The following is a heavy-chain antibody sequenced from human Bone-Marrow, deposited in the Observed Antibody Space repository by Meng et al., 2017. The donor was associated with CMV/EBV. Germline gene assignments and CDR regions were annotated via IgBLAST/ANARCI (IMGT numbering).Heavy chain of an antibody. CDR2: ISWNSGSI. D-gene: IGHD2-2*01. Sequence: SLKISCAASGFTFDDYAMHWVRQAPGKGLEWVSGISWNSGSIGYADSVKGRFTISRDNAKNSLYLQMNSLRAEDTAVYYCARTAISSTWAYYGMDVWGQGTTVTVSS. CDR1: GFTFDDYA. V-gene: IGHV3-9*01. CDR3: ARTAISSTWAYYGMDV. J-gene: IGHJ6*02.